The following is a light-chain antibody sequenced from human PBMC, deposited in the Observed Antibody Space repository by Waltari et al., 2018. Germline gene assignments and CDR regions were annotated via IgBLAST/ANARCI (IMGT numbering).Light chain of an antibody. CDR1: SSDVGGYNY. Sequence: QSALTQPASVSGSPGQSITISCTGTSSDVGGYNYFSWYQQYPGKAPQLMIYGVSYRPSGISNRFSGSKSGNTATLTISGLQAEDEADYYCSSYTSTKTGVFGTGTKVTVL. CDR2: GVS. CDR3: SSYTSTKTGV. J-gene: IGLJ1*01. V-gene: IGLV2-14*01.